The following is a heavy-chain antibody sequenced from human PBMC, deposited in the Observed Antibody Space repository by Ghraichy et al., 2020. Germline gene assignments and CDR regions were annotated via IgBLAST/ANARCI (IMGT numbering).Heavy chain of an antibody. CDR1: GGSISSGDYY. J-gene: IGHJ2*01. V-gene: IGHV4-30-4*01. CDR3: ARDGGNSSPYWYFDL. D-gene: IGHD6-6*01. Sequence: SETLSLTCTVSGGSISSGDYYWSWIRQPPGKGLEWIGYIYYSGSTYYNPSLKSRVTISVDTSKNQFSLKLSSVTAADTAVYYCARDGGNSSPYWYFDLWGRGTLVTVSS. CDR2: IYYSGST.